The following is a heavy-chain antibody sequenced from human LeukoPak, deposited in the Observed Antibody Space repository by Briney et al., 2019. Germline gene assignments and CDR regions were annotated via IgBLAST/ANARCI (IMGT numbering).Heavy chain of an antibody. J-gene: IGHJ4*02. CDR1: GGTFSSYA. CDR3: ATHGESGIRYFDWLYSPIFDY. V-gene: IGHV1-69*13. D-gene: IGHD3-9*01. Sequence: GASVKVSCKASGGTFSSYAISWVRQAPGQGLEWMGGIIPIFGTANYAQKFQGRVTITADESTSTAYMELSSLRSEDTAVYYCATHGESGIRYFDWLYSPIFDYWGREPWSPSPQ. CDR2: IIPIFGTA.